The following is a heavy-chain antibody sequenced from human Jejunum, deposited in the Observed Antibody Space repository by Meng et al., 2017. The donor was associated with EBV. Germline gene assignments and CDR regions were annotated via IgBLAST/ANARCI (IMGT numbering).Heavy chain of an antibody. CDR1: GYTFTSHY. J-gene: IGHJ5*02. Sequence: QVQLVESGTEVKKPGASVKVSCKASGYTFTSHYMHWVRQAPGKGLEWMGIINPNGGSSTYAQKFQDRVTMTRDMSTSTDYMELSSLGSEDTAIYYCARDVSDSNKAWWLDPWGQGTLVTVSS. V-gene: IGHV1-46*01. CDR3: ARDVSDSNKAWWLDP. CDR2: INPNGGSS. D-gene: IGHD3-22*01.